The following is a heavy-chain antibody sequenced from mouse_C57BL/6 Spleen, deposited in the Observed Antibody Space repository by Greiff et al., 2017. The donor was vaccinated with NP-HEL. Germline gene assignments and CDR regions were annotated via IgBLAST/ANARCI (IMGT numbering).Heavy chain of an antibody. D-gene: IGHD2-2*01. CDR1: GFTFSSYA. CDR2: ISDGGSYT. J-gene: IGHJ4*01. V-gene: IGHV5-4*03. Sequence: EVMLVESGGGLVKPGGSLKLSCAASGFTFSSYAMSWVRQTPEKRLEWVATISDGGSYTYYPDNVKGRFTISRDNAKNNLYLQMSHLKSEDTAMYYCARSMVTGGGAMDYWGQGTSVTVSS. CDR3: ARSMVTGGGAMDY.